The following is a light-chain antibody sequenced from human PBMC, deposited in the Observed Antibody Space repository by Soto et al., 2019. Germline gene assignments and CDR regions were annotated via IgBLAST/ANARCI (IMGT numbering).Light chain of an antibody. CDR1: QSVSSY. CDR2: DAS. V-gene: IGKV3-11*01. CDR3: QQRSNWPPYT. Sequence: EIVLTQSPATLSLSPGERATLSCRASQSVSSYLAWYQQKPGQAPRLLIYDASNRATGIPARFSGSGSGTDFPHTISSLEPEDFALYYCQQRSNWPPYTFGQGTKLEIK. J-gene: IGKJ2*01.